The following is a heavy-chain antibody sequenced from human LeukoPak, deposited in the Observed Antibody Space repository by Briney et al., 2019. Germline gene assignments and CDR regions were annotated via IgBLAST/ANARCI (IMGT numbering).Heavy chain of an antibody. CDR3: ARAPWNLWSGGAHLFDY. CDR1: GFTFSSYS. J-gene: IGHJ4*02. CDR2: ISSSSSTI. Sequence: GGSLRLSCAASGFTFSSYSMNWVRQAPGKGLEWVSYISSSSSTIYYADSVKGRFTISRDNAKNSLYLQMNSLRAEDTAVYYCARAPWNLWSGGAHLFDYWGQGTLVTVSS. D-gene: IGHD3-10*01. V-gene: IGHV3-48*01.